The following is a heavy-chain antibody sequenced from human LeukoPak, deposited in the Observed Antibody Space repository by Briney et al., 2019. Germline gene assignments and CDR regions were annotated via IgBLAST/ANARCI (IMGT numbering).Heavy chain of an antibody. CDR2: IYYSGST. Sequence: PSETLSLTCTVSGGSISSSSYYWGWIRQPPGKGLEWNGSIYYSGSTYYNPSLKSRVTISVDTSKNQFSLKLSSVTAADTAVYYCARGGAGGIAARPDWFDPWGQGTLVTVSS. D-gene: IGHD6-6*01. V-gene: IGHV4-39*07. CDR3: ARGGAGGIAARPDWFDP. CDR1: GGSISSSSYY. J-gene: IGHJ5*02.